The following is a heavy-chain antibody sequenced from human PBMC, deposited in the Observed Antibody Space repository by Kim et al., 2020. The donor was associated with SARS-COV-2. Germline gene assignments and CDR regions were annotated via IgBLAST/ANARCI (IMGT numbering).Heavy chain of an antibody. CDR3: AKGGGLNIANLDY. CDR1: RFTFSSYG. V-gene: IGHV3-33*06. D-gene: IGHD2-15*01. CDR2: IWYDGSNK. Sequence: GGSLRLSCAASRFTFSSYGMHWVRQAPGKGLEWVAVIWYDGSNKYYADSVKGRFTISRDNSKNTLYLQMNSLRAEDTAVYYCAKGGGLNIANLDYWGQGTLVTVSS. J-gene: IGHJ4*02.